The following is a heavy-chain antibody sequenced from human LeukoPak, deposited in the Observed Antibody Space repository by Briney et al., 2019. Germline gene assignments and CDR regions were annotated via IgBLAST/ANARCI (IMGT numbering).Heavy chain of an antibody. D-gene: IGHD6-25*01. Sequence: PGGSLRLSCAASGFTFSSYAMNWVPQAPGKGVEWVSGISNSGGSTYYADSVKGRFTISRDNSKNTLYLQMNSLRAEDTAVYYCAKETSGSFDYWGQGTLVTVSS. V-gene: IGHV3-23*01. CDR2: ISNSGGST. CDR3: AKETSGSFDY. CDR1: GFTFSSYA. J-gene: IGHJ4*02.